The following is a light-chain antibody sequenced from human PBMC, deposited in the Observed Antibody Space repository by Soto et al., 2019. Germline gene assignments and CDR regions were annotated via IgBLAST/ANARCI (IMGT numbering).Light chain of an antibody. J-gene: IGKJ1*01. V-gene: IGKV3-20*01. Sequence: EILLTQSPGTLSLSPGESATLSCRASQSIPNNNLAWYQQKPSQAPRLLFYGAVNRASGIPDRFSGSGSGTDFTLTISRVEPVDFAVYSCQQYHSSPWTVGQGTKGDIK. CDR1: QSIPNNN. CDR2: GAV. CDR3: QQYHSSPWT.